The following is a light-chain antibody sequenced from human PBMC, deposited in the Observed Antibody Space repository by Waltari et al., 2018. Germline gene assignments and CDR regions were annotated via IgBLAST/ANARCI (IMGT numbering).Light chain of an antibody. Sequence: IVLTPSPGTLSLSPGERATLSCRASQSVSSSYLAWYQQKPGQAPRLLIYGASSRATSIPDRFSGSGSGTDFTLTISRLEPEDFAVYYCQQYGSSPFTFGPGTKVDIK. CDR1: QSVSSSY. CDR3: QQYGSSPFT. CDR2: GAS. V-gene: IGKV3-20*01. J-gene: IGKJ3*01.